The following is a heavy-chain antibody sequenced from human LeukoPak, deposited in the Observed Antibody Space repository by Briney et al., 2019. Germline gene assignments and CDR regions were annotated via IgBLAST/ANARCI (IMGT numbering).Heavy chain of an antibody. D-gene: IGHD3-10*01. Sequence: ASMKVSCKASGYTFTSYGISWVRQAPGQGLEWMGWISAYNGDTNYAQKLQDRVTMTTDTSTSTAYMELRSLRADDTALYYCARDPPSHYGSGSSDYWGQGTLVTVSS. CDR3: ARDPPSHYGSGSSDY. V-gene: IGHV1-18*01. CDR1: GYTFTSYG. CDR2: ISAYNGDT. J-gene: IGHJ4*02.